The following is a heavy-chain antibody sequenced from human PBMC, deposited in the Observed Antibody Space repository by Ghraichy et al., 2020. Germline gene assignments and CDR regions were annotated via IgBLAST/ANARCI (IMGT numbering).Heavy chain of an antibody. J-gene: IGHJ4*02. Sequence: GPTQVKPTQTLTLTCTFSGFSLRTSGVSVGWFRQPPGKALEWLALIYWDDDQSYSPSLRSRLTITKDTSANQVVLTMTNMDPVDTATYFCAHTMRHLWGTFDYWGPGTLVTVSS. D-gene: IGHD3-16*01. CDR3: AHTMRHLWGTFDY. V-gene: IGHV2-5*02. CDR2: IYWDDDQ. CDR1: GFSLRTSGVS.